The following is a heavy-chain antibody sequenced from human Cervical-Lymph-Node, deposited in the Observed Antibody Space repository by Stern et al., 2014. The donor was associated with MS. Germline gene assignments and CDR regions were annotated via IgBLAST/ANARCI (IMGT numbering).Heavy chain of an antibody. CDR2: ISPNNANT. CDR1: GYTFTTYG. CDR3: ARSYYDILTGYQVVRFDP. D-gene: IGHD3-9*01. V-gene: IGHV1-18*01. Sequence: QVQLVQSGAEVKKPGASVRVSCKASGYTFTTYGVTWVRQAPGQGLEGRGWISPNNANTYYAQKVRDRVTMTTDTSTSTAYMELRSLRSDDTAMYYCARSYYDILTGYQVVRFDPWGQGTLVTVSS. J-gene: IGHJ5*02.